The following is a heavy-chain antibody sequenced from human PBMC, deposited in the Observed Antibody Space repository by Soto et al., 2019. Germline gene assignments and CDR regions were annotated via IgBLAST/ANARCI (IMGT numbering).Heavy chain of an antibody. Sequence: EVQLVESGGGLVQPGGSLRLSCAASGFTVSSNYMSWVRQAPGKGLEWVSVIYSGGSTYYADSVKGRFTISRDNSKNTLYLQMNSLRAEVTAVYYCARSSLNSCYYMDVWGKGTTVTVSS. J-gene: IGHJ6*03. CDR1: GFTVSSNY. CDR2: IYSGGST. D-gene: IGHD6-6*01. V-gene: IGHV3-66*01. CDR3: ARSSLNSCYYMDV.